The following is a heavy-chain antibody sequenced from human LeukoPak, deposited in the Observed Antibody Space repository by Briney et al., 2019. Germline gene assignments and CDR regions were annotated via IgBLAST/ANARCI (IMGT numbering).Heavy chain of an antibody. CDR2: ISAYNGNT. D-gene: IGHD3-16*02. V-gene: IGHV1-18*01. CDR1: GYTFTSYG. CDR3: AGDSRTYVWGSYRPTY. J-gene: IGHJ4*02. Sequence: ASVKVSCKASGYTFTSYGISWVRQAPGQGLEWMGWISAYNGNTNYAQKLQGRVTMTTDTSTSTAYMELRSLRSDDTAVYYCAGDSRTYVWGSYRPTYWGQGTLVTVSS.